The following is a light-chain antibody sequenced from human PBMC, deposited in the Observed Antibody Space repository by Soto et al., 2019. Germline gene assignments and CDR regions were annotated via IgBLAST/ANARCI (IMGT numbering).Light chain of an antibody. V-gene: IGLV2-14*01. J-gene: IGLJ1*01. CDR2: DVS. Sequence: QSALTQPASVSGSPGQSITISCTGTSSDAGGYNYVSWYQQHPGKAPKLMIFDVSNRPSGVSNRFSGSKSGNTASLTISGLQAEDEADYYCSSFTSSSTLWVFGTGTKVTVL. CDR3: SSFTSSSTLWV. CDR1: SSDAGGYNY.